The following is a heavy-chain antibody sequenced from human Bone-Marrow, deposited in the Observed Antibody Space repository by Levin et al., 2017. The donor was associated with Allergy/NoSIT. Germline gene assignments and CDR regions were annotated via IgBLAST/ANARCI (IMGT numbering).Heavy chain of an antibody. V-gene: IGHV1-69*06. J-gene: IGHJ6*02. Sequence: KTGGSLRLSCKASGDTFSNYAISWVRQAPGQGLEWMGGIIPIFGTTNFAQKFQDRVTITADKSTSTAYMDLSSLRSEDTAVYYCAREGRTYYYTSGSQGAPDDYGMDVWGQGTTVTVSS. D-gene: IGHD3-10*01. CDR1: GDTFSNYA. CDR2: IIPIFGTT. CDR3: AREGRTYYYTSGSQGAPDDYGMDV.